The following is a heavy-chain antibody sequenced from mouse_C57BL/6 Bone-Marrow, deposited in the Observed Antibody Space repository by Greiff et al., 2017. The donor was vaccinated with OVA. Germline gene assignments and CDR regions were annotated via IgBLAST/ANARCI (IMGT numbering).Heavy chain of an antibody. CDR1: GFTFSSYG. J-gene: IGHJ2*01. CDR2: ISSGGSYT. D-gene: IGHD2-5*01. CDR3: ARPYSNLYYFGY. Sequence: EVKVVESGGDLVKPGGSLKLSCAASGFTFSSYGMSWVRQTPDKRLEWVATISSGGSYTYYPDSVKGRFTFSRDNAKNTLYLQMSSLKSEDTAMYYCARPYSNLYYFGYWGQGTTLTVSS. V-gene: IGHV5-6*01.